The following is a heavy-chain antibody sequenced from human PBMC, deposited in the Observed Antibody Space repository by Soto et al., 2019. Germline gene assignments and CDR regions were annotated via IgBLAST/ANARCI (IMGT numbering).Heavy chain of an antibody. CDR2: INHSGST. J-gene: IGHJ4*02. CDR1: GGSFSGYY. Sequence: QVQLQQWGAGLLKPSETLSLTCAVYGGSFSGYYWSWIRQPPGKGLEWIGEINHSGSTNYNPSLKSRVTISVDTSKHQFSLKLSSVTAADTAVYYCARRRDSSGYYYFDYWGQGTLVTVSS. V-gene: IGHV4-34*01. D-gene: IGHD3-22*01. CDR3: ARRRDSSGYYYFDY.